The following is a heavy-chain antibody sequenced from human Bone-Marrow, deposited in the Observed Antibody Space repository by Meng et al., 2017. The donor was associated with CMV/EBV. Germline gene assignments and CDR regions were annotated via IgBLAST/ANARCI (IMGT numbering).Heavy chain of an antibody. Sequence: GESLKISCAASGFTVGSDSMSWVRQAPGKGLEWVSIICSGGNTYYADSVKGRFTISRDNSKNTVYLQTNSVRVEDTAVYYCARQPHYNWYWDCGGQGTRVTVS. J-gene: IGHJ4*02. CDR3: ARQPHYNWYWDC. CDR1: GFTVGSDS. V-gene: IGHV3-66*02. CDR2: ICSGGNT. D-gene: IGHD1-7*01.